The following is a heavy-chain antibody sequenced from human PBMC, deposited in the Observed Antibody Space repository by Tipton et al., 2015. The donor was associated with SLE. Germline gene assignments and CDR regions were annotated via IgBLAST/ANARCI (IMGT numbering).Heavy chain of an antibody. CDR1: GGSISSYY. D-gene: IGHD3-10*01. CDR3: AKDMHYGSGVAFDI. V-gene: IGHV4-59*01. Sequence: TLSLTCTVSGGSISSYYWSWIRQPPGKGLEWIGYIYYSGSTNYTPSLKSRVTISRDNAKNSLYLQMNSLRAEDTALYHCAKDMHYGSGVAFDIWGQGTMVTVSS. CDR2: IYYSGST. J-gene: IGHJ3*02.